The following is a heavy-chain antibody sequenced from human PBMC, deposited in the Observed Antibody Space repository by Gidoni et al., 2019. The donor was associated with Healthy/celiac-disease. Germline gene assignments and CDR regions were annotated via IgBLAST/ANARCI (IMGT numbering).Heavy chain of an antibody. D-gene: IGHD6-19*01. Sequence: QLQLQESGPGLVKPSETLSLPCTVSGGSISSSSYYWGWIRQPPGKGLEWIGSIYYSGSTYYNPSLKSRVTISVDTSKNQFSLKLSSVTAADTAVYYCARERLDSSGWYGNDYWGQGTLVTVSS. CDR3: ARERLDSSGWYGNDY. V-gene: IGHV4-39*07. CDR2: IYYSGST. CDR1: GGSISSSSYY. J-gene: IGHJ4*02.